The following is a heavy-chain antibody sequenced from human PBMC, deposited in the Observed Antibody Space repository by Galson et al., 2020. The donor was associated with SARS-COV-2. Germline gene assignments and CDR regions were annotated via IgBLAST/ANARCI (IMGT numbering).Heavy chain of an antibody. D-gene: IGHD2-2*01. CDR2: ISPNAGTS. V-gene: IGHV3-64D*09. CDR3: LSYSSTRHNY. J-gene: IGHJ4*02. CDR1: GFIFSDYA. Sequence: GESLKISCSTSGFIFSDYAMHWVRQAPGKGLEYVSAISPNAGTSFYADSVNGRFTMSRDNSRNMFSLHMTGLRLEDTAVYYCLSYSSTRHNYWGQGTLVTVSS.